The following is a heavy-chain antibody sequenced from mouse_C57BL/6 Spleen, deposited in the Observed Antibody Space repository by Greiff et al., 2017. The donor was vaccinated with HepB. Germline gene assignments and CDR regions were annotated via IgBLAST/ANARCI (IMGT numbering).Heavy chain of an antibody. D-gene: IGHD1-1*01. Sequence: VQLKQSGPELVKPGASVKMSCKASGYTFTDYNMHWVKQSHGKSLEWIGYINPNNGGTSYNQKFKGKATLTVNKSSSTAYMELRSLTSEDSAVYYCARYYYPYYYAMDYWGQGTSVTVSS. J-gene: IGHJ4*01. CDR3: ARYYYPYYYAMDY. CDR2: INPNNGGT. V-gene: IGHV1-22*01. CDR1: GYTFTDYN.